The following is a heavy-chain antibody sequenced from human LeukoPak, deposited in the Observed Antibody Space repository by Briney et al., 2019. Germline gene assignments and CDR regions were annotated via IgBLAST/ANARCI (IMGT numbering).Heavy chain of an antibody. Sequence: ASVKVSCKASGYTFSNYNVHWVRQAPGQGLEWMGIINPSGGSTSYAQKFQGRVTMTRDMSTSTVYMELSSLRSEDTAVYYCARVDRSSSSADYYYMDVWGKGTTVTVSS. CDR3: ARVDRSSSSADYYYMDV. D-gene: IGHD6-6*01. CDR1: GYTFSNYN. V-gene: IGHV1-46*01. J-gene: IGHJ6*03. CDR2: INPSGGST.